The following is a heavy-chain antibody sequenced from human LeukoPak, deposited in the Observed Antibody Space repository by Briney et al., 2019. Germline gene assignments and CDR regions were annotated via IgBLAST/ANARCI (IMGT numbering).Heavy chain of an antibody. J-gene: IGHJ3*02. Sequence: ASVKVSCKASGYTFTSYGISWVRQAPGQGLEWMGWISAYNGNTNYAQKLQGRVTMTTDTSTSTAYMELRSLRSDDTAVYYCARNGEYYDILTGYSNAFDIWGQGTMVTVSS. D-gene: IGHD3-9*01. CDR2: ISAYNGNT. CDR3: ARNGEYYDILTGYSNAFDI. V-gene: IGHV1-18*01. CDR1: GYTFTSYG.